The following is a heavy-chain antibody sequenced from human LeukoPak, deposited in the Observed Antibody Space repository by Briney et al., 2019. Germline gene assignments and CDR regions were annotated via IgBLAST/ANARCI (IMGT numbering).Heavy chain of an antibody. CDR2: MNPNSGNT. CDR3: ARGKGLRITIFGVRQMPFDY. D-gene: IGHD3-3*01. V-gene: IGHV1-8*01. CDR1: GYTFTSYD. Sequence: ASVKVSCKASGYTFTSYDINWVRQATGQGLEWMGWMNPNSGNTGYAQKFQGRVTMTRNTSISTAYMELSSLRSEDTAVYYCARGKGLRITIFGVRQMPFDYWGQGTLVTVSS. J-gene: IGHJ4*02.